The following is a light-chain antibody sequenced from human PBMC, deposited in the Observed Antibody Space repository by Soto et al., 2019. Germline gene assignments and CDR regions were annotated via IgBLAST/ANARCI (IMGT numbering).Light chain of an antibody. V-gene: IGLV2-8*01. CDR3: SSYTNINTRACV. J-gene: IGLJ1*01. CDR1: SGDVGGFDY. CDR2: DVT. Sequence: QSVLTQPPSASGSPGQSVTISCTGTSGDVGGFDYVSWYQKHPGKAPKLVIYDVTKRPSGVPTRFSGSKSGNTASLTVSGLQAEDEAEYYCSSYTNINTRACVFGTGTKLTVL.